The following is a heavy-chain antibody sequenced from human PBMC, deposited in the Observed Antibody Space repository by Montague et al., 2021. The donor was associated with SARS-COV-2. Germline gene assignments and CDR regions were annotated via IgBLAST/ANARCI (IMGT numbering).Heavy chain of an antibody. V-gene: IGHV4-34*01. J-gene: IGHJ4*02. CDR1: GGSFSGYY. CDR3: ARSGDPGTTVTYLV. D-gene: IGHD4-11*01. CDR2: ITFTGST. Sequence: SETLSLTCAVYGGSFSGYYWSWIRKPPGKGLEWIGSITFTGSTYNNSTPKSRVTMSVDTSKTQFPLKLNPVTAADTAVSYCARSGDPGTTVTYLVWGQGTLVTVSS.